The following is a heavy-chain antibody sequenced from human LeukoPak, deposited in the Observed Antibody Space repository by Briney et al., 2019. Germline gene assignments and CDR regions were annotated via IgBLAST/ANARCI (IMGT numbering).Heavy chain of an antibody. D-gene: IGHD3-3*01. CDR1: GGSFSGYY. V-gene: IGHV4-34*01. CDR3: ARVTIFGVVNP. CDR2: INHSGST. J-gene: IGHJ5*02. Sequence: PSETLSLTCAVYGGSFSGYYWGWIRQPPGKGLEWIGEINHSGSTNYNPSLKSRVIISVDTSKNQFSLKLSSVTAADTAVYYCARVTIFGVVNPWGQGTLVTVSS.